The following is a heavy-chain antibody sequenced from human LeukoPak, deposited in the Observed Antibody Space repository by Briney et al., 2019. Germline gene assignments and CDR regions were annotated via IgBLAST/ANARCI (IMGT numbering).Heavy chain of an antibody. CDR3: ARDGDYGTGSYYRGCIDS. Sequence: ASVKVSCKASGYTFTNYAISWVRQAPGQGLEWMGWISAYNGYTTYAQKFQGRVTLTTDTSTSTVYMDLGSLRSDDTAVYYCARDGDYGTGSYYRGCIDSWGQGTPVTVSP. V-gene: IGHV1-18*01. CDR1: GYTFTNYA. J-gene: IGHJ4*02. D-gene: IGHD3-10*01. CDR2: ISAYNGYT.